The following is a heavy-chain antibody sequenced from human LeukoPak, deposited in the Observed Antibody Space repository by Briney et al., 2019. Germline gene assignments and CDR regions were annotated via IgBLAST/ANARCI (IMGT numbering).Heavy chain of an antibody. D-gene: IGHD1-1*01. CDR1: GDSLSDYY. V-gene: IGHV4-34*01. CDR2: INHSGST. Sequence: SKTLSLTCAVYGDSLSDYYWSWIRQPPGKALEWIGEINHSGSTNYNPSLKSRVTISVDTSVRQFFLRLSPETAADTAVYYCARERASNNYYNWFDPWGQGSQVTASS. CDR3: ARERASNNYYNWFDP. J-gene: IGHJ5*02.